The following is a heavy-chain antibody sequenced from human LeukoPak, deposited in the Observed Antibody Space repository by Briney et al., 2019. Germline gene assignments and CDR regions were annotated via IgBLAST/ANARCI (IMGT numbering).Heavy chain of an antibody. J-gene: IGHJ5*02. Sequence: GASVTVSFKASGYTFTSYGISWVGQAPGQGLEWVGWISAYNGNTNYAQKLQGRVTMTTDTSTSTAYMELRSLRSDDTAVYYCARLADNLAAADHNWFDPCGQGTLVTVSS. V-gene: IGHV1-18*01. CDR3: ARLADNLAAADHNWFDP. CDR2: ISAYNGNT. CDR1: GYTFTSYG. D-gene: IGHD6-13*01.